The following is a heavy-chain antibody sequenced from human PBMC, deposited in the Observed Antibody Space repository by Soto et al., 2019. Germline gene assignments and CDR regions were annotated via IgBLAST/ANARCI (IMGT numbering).Heavy chain of an antibody. CDR2: IKSKTDGGTT. CDR3: TTSSSPDPDAFDI. J-gene: IGHJ3*02. V-gene: IGHV3-15*07. D-gene: IGHD6-6*01. CDR1: GFTFSNAW. Sequence: EVQLVESGGGLVKPGGSLRLSCAASGFTFSNAWMNWVRQAPGKGLEWVGRIKSKTDGGTTDYAAPVKGRFTISRDDSKNTLYLQMNSMKTDDTAVYYCTTSSSPDPDAFDIWGQGTMVTVSS.